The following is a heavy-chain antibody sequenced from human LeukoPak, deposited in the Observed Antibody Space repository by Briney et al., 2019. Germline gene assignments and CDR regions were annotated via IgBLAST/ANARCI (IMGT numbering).Heavy chain of an antibody. J-gene: IGHJ4*02. CDR3: AKHPGERIAAAGTKDDY. V-gene: IGHV3-23*01. CDR1: GFTFSSYA. CDR2: ISGSGGST. D-gene: IGHD6-13*01. Sequence: GGSLRLSCAASGFTFSSYAMSWVRQAPGKGLEWVSGISGSGGSTNYADSVKGRFTISRDNSKNTLYLQMNSLRAEDTAIYYCAKHPGERIAAAGTKDDYWGQGTLVTVSS.